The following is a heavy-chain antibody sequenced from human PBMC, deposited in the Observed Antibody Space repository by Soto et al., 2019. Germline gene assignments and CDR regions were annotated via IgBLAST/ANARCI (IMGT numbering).Heavy chain of an antibody. J-gene: IGHJ6*02. D-gene: IGHD2-21*02. Sequence: PGGPLPLSCPASGFAFGTYAVAWVRQAPGRGLEWVGGIWGRGARTLSAHSGEGRLNLSRDTSSNTLCRRTYSLPAEGTALYYRAKTEPYGSSDCSRYFYGIDVWGQGTTVTVSS. CDR3: AKTEPYGSSDCSRYFYGIDV. CDR1: GFAFGTYA. V-gene: IGHV3-23*01. CDR2: IWGRGART.